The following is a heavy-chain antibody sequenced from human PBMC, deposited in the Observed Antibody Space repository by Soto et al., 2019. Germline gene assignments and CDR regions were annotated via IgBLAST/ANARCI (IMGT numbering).Heavy chain of an antibody. D-gene: IGHD6-19*01. CDR2: ISDSGST. CDR3: TRRGEGSSGWLYAMDV. CDR1: GFTFSRYA. J-gene: IGHJ6*02. V-gene: IGHV3-23*01. Sequence: GGSLRLSCTSSGFTFSRYAMSWVRQAPGKGLEWVSTISDSGSTYYAESVKGRLTISRDNSKHTLYLQMNSLRAEDTAIYYCTRRGEGSSGWLYAMDVWGQGTTVTVSS.